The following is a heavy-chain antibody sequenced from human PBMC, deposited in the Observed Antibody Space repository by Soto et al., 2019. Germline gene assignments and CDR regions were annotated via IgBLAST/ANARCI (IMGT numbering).Heavy chain of an antibody. CDR3: AGHRKTAMVFES. V-gene: IGHV4-59*08. J-gene: IGHJ4*02. D-gene: IGHD5-18*01. Sequence: QAQLQESGPGLVKPSETLSLTCSVSGDSSSSDYWSWIRQPPGKGLEWIGYIYYSGGTYCNPSLKSRVTISMARSKRQVSLNLTSMSAANTAFYHCAGHRKTAMVFESWGQGTLVAVTS. CDR2: IYYSGGT. CDR1: GDSSSSDY.